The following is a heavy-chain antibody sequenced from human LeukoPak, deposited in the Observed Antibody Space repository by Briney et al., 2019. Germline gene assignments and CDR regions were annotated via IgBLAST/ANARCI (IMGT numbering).Heavy chain of an antibody. J-gene: IGHJ6*02. CDR1: GFTFSSYD. CDR2: ISSSSSTI. CDR3: ARGAYGDYVDYYYYGMDV. D-gene: IGHD4-17*01. V-gene: IGHV3-48*02. Sequence: GGSLRLSCAASGFTFSSYDMSWVRQAPGKGLEWVSYISSSSSTIYYADSVKGQFTISRDNAKNSLYLQMNSLRDEDTAVYYCARGAYGDYVDYYYYGMDVWGQGTTVTVSS.